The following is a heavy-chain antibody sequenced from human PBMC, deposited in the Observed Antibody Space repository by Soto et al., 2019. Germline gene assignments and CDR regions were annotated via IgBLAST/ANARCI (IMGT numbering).Heavy chain of an antibody. CDR1: WHSFTRHL. CDR3: ARQPGGDWFDP. D-gene: IGHD3-10*01. Sequence: GGAPKVTLKGSWHSFTRHLISCVGKMPGKGLEWMGRIDPSDSYTNYSPSFQGHVTISADKSISTAYLQWSSLKASDTAMYYCARQPGGDWFDPWGQGTLVTVSS. CDR2: IDPSDSYT. V-gene: IGHV5-10-1*01. J-gene: IGHJ5*02.